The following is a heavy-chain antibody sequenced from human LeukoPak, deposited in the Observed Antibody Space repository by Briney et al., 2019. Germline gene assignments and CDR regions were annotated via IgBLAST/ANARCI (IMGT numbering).Heavy chain of an antibody. D-gene: IGHD4-17*01. V-gene: IGHV3-53*01. CDR3: ARLRETTVTRDDSYYYMDV. J-gene: IGHJ6*03. CDR1: GFTVSGNY. Sequence: PGGSLRLSCAASGFTVSGNYISWLRQAPGKGLEWVSVVYSGVSTYYADSVKGRFTIPRDSSKNTLYLQMDSLRAEDTAVYYCARLRETTVTRDDSYYYMDVWGKGTTVTVSS. CDR2: VYSGVST.